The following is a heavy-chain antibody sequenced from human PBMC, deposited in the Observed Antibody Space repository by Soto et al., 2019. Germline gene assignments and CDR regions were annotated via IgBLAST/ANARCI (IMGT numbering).Heavy chain of an antibody. CDR1: GFTFSSYS. Sequence: EVQLVESGGGLVKPGGSLRLSCAASGFTFSSYSMNWVRQAPGKGLEWVSSISSSSYIYYADSVKGRFTISRDNAKNSHYLQMNSLRAEDTAVYYCARDMWEQLVPDGGWFDPWGQGTLVTVSS. J-gene: IGHJ5*02. D-gene: IGHD6-13*01. V-gene: IGHV3-21*01. CDR2: ISSSSYI. CDR3: ARDMWEQLVPDGGWFDP.